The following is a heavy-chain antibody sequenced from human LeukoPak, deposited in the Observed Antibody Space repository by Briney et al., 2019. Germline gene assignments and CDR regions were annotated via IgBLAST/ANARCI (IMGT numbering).Heavy chain of an antibody. D-gene: IGHD1-1*01. CDR2: ISAYNGNT. Sequence: EASVKVSCKASGYTFTSYGISWVRQAPGQGLEWMGWISAYNGNTNYAQNLQGRGTMTTDTSTRTAYLELRSLRSDDTAVYYCARDPTTTEANDYWGQGTLVTVSS. CDR1: GYTFTSYG. V-gene: IGHV1-18*01. J-gene: IGHJ4*02. CDR3: ARDPTTTEANDY.